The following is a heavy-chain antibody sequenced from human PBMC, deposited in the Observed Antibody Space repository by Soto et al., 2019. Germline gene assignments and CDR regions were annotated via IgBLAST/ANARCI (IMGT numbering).Heavy chain of an antibody. J-gene: IGHJ4*02. Sequence: GGSLRLSCAASGFIFKMYWMHWVRQSPGKGLVWISRIYNDGTYSDYADSVRGRFTISRDNVNDTLYLQMNNLRAEDSGLYYCTRGPRPISTGTGAYWGQGTQVTVS. D-gene: IGHD3-10*01. CDR1: GFIFKMYW. V-gene: IGHV3-74*01. CDR3: TRGPRPISTGTGAY. CDR2: IYNDGTYS.